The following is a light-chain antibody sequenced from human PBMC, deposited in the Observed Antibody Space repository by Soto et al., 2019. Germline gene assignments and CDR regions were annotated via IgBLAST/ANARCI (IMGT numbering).Light chain of an antibody. J-gene: IGKJ1*01. CDR2: KAS. CDR3: MQGTHWPPT. CDR1: QSLVYSDGNAY. Sequence: DVVMTQSPLSLPVTLGQPASISCRSSQSLVYSDGNAYLSWFQQRPGQSPRRLIYKASNRDSGVPDRVSGSGSGTDFTLQINRVEAEDVGIYYCMQGTHWPPTFGRGTRVEI. V-gene: IGKV2-30*01.